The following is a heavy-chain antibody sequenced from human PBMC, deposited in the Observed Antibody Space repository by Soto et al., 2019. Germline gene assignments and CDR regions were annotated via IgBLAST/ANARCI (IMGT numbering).Heavy chain of an antibody. CDR2: IYWDDDK. Sequence: QITLKESGPTLVKPTQTLTLTCTFSGFSLNTSGVGVCWIRQPQGKALVWLAPIYWDDDKRYSPSLKSRLTITTATSKNHVVRTMINMAPVDTGTDDFAHRHYGDYTIYYCGQGTLVTVS. CDR3: AHRHYGDYTIYY. J-gene: IGHJ4*02. CDR1: GFSLNTSGVG. V-gene: IGHV2-5*02. D-gene: IGHD4-17*01.